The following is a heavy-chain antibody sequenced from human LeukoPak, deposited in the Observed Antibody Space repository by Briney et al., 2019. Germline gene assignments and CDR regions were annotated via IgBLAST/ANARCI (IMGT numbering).Heavy chain of an antibody. Sequence: GGSLRLSCAASGFTFSSYWMSWVRQAPGRGLEWVANIKQDGSEKYYVDSVKGRFTISRDNSKNTLYLQMNSLRPEDTAVYYCASGGYDILTASGYWGQGILVTVSS. CDR2: IKQDGSEK. CDR3: ASGGYDILTASGY. J-gene: IGHJ4*02. V-gene: IGHV3-7*01. CDR1: GFTFSSYW. D-gene: IGHD3-9*01.